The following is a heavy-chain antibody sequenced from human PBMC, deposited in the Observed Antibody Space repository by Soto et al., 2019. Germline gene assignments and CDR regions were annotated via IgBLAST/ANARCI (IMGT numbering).Heavy chain of an antibody. D-gene: IGHD3-16*01. CDR2: IIPILNLV. J-gene: IGHJ6*02. V-gene: IGHV1-69*01. CDR1: GDSFNDYA. Sequence: VQLEQSETEVRKPGSSVKLSCKTSGDSFNDYAISWVRQAPGQGLEWMGGIIPILNLVRYAEKFQGRVTISATASTGTAYLEVTRLRSEDTVTYYCATATESTPAGRLHVWGLGTTVSVSS. CDR3: ATATESTPAGRLHV.